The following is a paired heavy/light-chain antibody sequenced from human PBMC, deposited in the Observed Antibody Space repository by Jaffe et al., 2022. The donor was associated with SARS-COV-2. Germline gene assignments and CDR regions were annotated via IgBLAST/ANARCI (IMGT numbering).Light chain of an antibody. J-gene: IGLJ2*01. CDR1: SSDVGSYNR. CDR2: DVS. V-gene: IGLV2-18*02. Sequence: QSALTQPPSVSGSPGQSVTISCTGTSSDVGSYNRVSWYQQPPGTAPKLMIYDVSNRPSGVPDRFSGSKSGNTASLTISGLQAEDEADYYCSSYTSSSTLVFGGGTKLTVL. CDR3: SSYTSSSTLV.
Heavy chain of an antibody. CDR2: IRYDGTNK. CDR3: ARDDDTSGYYSNFGY. CDR1: GFTFSHYG. Sequence: QVQLVESGGGVVQPGRSLRLSCAASGFTFSHYGMHWVRQAPGKGLEWVAGIRYDGTNKYYADSVKGRFTISRDNSKNTLYLQMSSLRAEDTAVYYCARDDDTSGYYSNFGYWGQGTLVTVSS. D-gene: IGHD3-22*01. J-gene: IGHJ4*02. V-gene: IGHV3-33*01.